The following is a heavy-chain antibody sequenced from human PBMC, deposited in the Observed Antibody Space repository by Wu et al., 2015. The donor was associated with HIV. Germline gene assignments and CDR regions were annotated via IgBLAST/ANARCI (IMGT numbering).Heavy chain of an antibody. CDR2: INSNRGGT. V-gene: IGHV1-2*02. CDR3: ARDWAGFDY. J-gene: IGHJ4*02. CDR1: GYTFTDYY. Sequence: QVQLLQSGAEVKKPGASVIISCKASGYTFTDYYIYWVRQAPGQGPEWMGWINSNRGGTKYAQKFQGRVTMSRDTAISTAYMELASLTSDDTAVYYCARDWAGFDYWGQGTLVTVSS. D-gene: IGHD3-16*01.